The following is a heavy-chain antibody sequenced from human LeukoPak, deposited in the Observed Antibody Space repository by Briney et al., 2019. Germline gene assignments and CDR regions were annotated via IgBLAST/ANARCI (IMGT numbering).Heavy chain of an antibody. CDR2: INHSGST. CDR1: GGSFSGYY. Sequence: SETLSLTCAVYGGSFSGYYWSWIRQPPGKGLEWIGEINHSGSTNYNPSLKSRVTISVDTSKNQFSLKLISVTAADTAVYYCARGGQNCSSTSCYPTAFDPWGQGTLVTVSS. CDR3: ARGGQNCSSTSCYPTAFDP. D-gene: IGHD2-2*01. J-gene: IGHJ5*02. V-gene: IGHV4-34*01.